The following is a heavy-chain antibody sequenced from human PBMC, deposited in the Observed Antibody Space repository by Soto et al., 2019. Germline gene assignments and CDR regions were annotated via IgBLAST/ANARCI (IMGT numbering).Heavy chain of an antibody. CDR2: IYPADSDI. J-gene: IGHJ6*03. CDR1: GYSFTTYW. CDR3: ARGIPIYSYYYMDV. V-gene: IGHV5-51*01. D-gene: IGHD5-18*01. Sequence: SGESLKISCEGSGYSFTTYWIGWVRRMPGKGLEWMGIIYPADSDIRYSPSFQGQVTISADKSISTAYLQWNSLKASDTTMYYCARGIPIYSYYYMDVWGKGTTVTVSS.